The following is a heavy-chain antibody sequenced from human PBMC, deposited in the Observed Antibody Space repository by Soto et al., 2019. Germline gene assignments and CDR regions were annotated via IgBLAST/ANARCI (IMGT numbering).Heavy chain of an antibody. V-gene: IGHV3-74*01. Sequence: EVQLVESGGGLVEPGGSLRLSCAASGFTFSSYWMHWVRQAPGKGLVWVSRINSDGSSTSYADSVKGRFTISRDNAKNTLYLQMNSLRAEDTAVYYCARGDYYLEYSGYVPEDYWGQGTLVTVSS. J-gene: IGHJ4*02. D-gene: IGHD5-12*01. CDR1: GFTFSSYW. CDR3: ARGDYYLEYSGYVPEDY. CDR2: INSDGSST.